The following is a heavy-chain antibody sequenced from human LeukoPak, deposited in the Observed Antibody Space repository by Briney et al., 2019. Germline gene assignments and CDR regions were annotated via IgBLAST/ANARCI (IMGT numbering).Heavy chain of an antibody. D-gene: IGHD2-8*01. J-gene: IGHJ3*01. CDR1: GFTFSDHY. CDR3: ARSAHYCTSGGCYVDAFDF. CDR2: TRNKDNSHTT. V-gene: IGHV3-72*01. Sequence: PGGSLRLSCAASGFTFSDHYMDWVRQAPGKGLEWVGRTRNKDNSHTTEYAASVKGRFTISRDDLKNSLYLQMNSLKTEDTAVYYSARSAHYCTSGGCYVDAFDFWGQGTMVTVSS.